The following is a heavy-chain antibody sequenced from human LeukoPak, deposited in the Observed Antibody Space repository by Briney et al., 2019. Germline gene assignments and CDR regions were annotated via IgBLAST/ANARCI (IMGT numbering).Heavy chain of an antibody. V-gene: IGHV4-4*07. Sequence: SETLSLTCTVSGGSISSYYWSWVRQPAGKGLEWIGRIYTSGSTNYNPSLKSRLTISVDTSKNQFSLKLTSVTAADTAVYYCARGGFCSGGSCYPYFDDWGQGTLVTVSS. CDR2: IYTSGST. CDR3: ARGGFCSGGSCYPYFDD. J-gene: IGHJ4*02. CDR1: GGSISSYY. D-gene: IGHD2-15*01.